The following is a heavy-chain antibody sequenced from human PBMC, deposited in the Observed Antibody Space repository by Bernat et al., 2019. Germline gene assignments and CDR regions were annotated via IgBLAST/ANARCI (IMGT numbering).Heavy chain of an antibody. CDR1: GFTFDDYA. J-gene: IGHJ6*02. CDR2: ISWNSGNI. CDR3: VKDRSHQTRYGMAV. Sequence: EVQLVESGGGLVQPGRSLTLSCAASGFTFDDYAMHWVRQAPGKGLEWVSGISWNSGNIGYADSVKGRFTISRDNAKSSLSLQMNSLRAEDMALYYCVKDRSHQTRYGMAVWGQGTTVIVSS. V-gene: IGHV3-9*03.